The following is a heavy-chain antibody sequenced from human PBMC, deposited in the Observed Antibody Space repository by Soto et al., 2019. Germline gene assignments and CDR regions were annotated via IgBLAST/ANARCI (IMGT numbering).Heavy chain of an antibody. CDR2: ISCSGSST. J-gene: IGHJ4*01. Sequence: GGSLSLSCAASGFTFSSYAMSWVRQAPGKGLEWVSAISCSGSSTYYADSVKGRFTISRDNSKNTLYLQMNSLKTEDTGIYYCTTDSYSTMIVVRFDYWGHGTLVTVSS. D-gene: IGHD3-22*01. V-gene: IGHV3-23*01. CDR3: TTDSYSTMIVVRFDY. CDR1: GFTFSSYA.